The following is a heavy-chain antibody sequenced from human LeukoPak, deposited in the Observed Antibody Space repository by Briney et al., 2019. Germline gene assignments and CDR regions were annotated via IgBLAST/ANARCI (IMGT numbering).Heavy chain of an antibody. Sequence: SETLSLTCAVYGGSFSGYYWSWIRQPPGKGLEWIGEINHSGSTNYNPSLKSRVTISVDTSKNQFSLKLSSVTAADTAVYYCARGRGEQQPNVTGMDVWGQGSTVTVSS. CDR1: GGSFSGYY. J-gene: IGHJ6*02. D-gene: IGHD6-13*01. CDR2: INHSGST. V-gene: IGHV4-34*01. CDR3: ARGRGEQQPNVTGMDV.